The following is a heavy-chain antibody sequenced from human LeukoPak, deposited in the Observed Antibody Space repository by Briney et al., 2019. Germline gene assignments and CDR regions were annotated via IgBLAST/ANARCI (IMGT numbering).Heavy chain of an antibody. J-gene: IGHJ4*02. CDR3: AKPPVVAVAGLYFDY. CDR1: GFTFSSYG. CDR2: IWYDGSNR. D-gene: IGHD6-19*01. Sequence: GGSLRLSCAVSGFTFSSYGMHWVRQAPGKGREWVAVIWYDGSNRYYADSVKGRFTISRDNSKNTLYLQMNSLRAEDTAVYYCAKPPVVAVAGLYFDYWGQGTLVTVSS. V-gene: IGHV3-33*06.